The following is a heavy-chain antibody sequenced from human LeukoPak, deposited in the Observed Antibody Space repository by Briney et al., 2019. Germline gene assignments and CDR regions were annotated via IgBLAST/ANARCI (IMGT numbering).Heavy chain of an antibody. D-gene: IGHD6-13*01. Sequence: ASVKVSCKASGYTFTSYYMHWVRQAPGQGLEGMGIINPSGGSTSYAQKFQGRVTMTRDTSTSTVYMELSSLRSEDTAVYYCARDGADGYSSSWYAFDISGQGTMVTVSS. CDR2: INPSGGST. V-gene: IGHV1-46*01. J-gene: IGHJ3*02. CDR3: ARDGADGYSSSWYAFDI. CDR1: GYTFTSYY.